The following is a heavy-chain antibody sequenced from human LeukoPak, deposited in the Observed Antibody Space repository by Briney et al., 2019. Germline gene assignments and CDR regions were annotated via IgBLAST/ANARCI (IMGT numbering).Heavy chain of an antibody. CDR1: GYTFTIYG. CDR2: ISPYNSNT. V-gene: IGHV1-18*01. J-gene: IGHJ4*02. CDR3: AREESIGSYQFLHDY. D-gene: IGHD1-26*01. Sequence: ASVKVSFKASGYTFTIYGISWVRQAPGQGLEWMGWISPYNSNTKYLQKFQGRVTMTTDTSTSTAYVEVRSLRSDDTAVYYCAREESIGSYQFLHDYWGQGTLVTVSS.